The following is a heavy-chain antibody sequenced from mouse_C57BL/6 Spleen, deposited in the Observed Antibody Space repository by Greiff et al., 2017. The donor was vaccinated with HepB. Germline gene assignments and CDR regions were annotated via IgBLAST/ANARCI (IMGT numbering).Heavy chain of an antibody. V-gene: IGHV1-85*01. CDR1: GYTFTSYD. Sequence: VQLQQSGPELVKPGASVKLSCKASGYTFTSYDINWVKQRPGQGLEWIGWIYPRDGSTKYNEQFKGKATLTVDTSSSTAYMELHSLTSEDSAVYFCARLGYYGSSGWYFDVWGTGTTVTVSS. CDR3: ARLGYYGSSGWYFDV. J-gene: IGHJ1*03. D-gene: IGHD1-1*01. CDR2: IYPRDGST.